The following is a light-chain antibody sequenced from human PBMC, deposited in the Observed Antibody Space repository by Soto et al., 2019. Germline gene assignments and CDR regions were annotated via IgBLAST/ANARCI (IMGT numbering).Light chain of an antibody. J-gene: IGLJ3*02. CDR1: SSDVGGYNY. Sequence: QSALTQPPSASGSPGQSVTISCTGTSSDVGGYNYVSWYQHHPGKAPKLIIYEVTKRPSGVPDRFSGSKSGNTASLTVSGLQAEDEPDYYYSSYAGINNVLFGGGTKLTVL. V-gene: IGLV2-8*01. CDR3: SSYAGINNVL. CDR2: EVT.